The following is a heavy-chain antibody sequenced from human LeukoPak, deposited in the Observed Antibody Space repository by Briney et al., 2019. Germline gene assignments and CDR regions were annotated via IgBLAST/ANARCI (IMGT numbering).Heavy chain of an antibody. CDR2: ISYDGSNK. V-gene: IGHV3-30*04. D-gene: IGHD5-12*01. J-gene: IGHJ4*02. Sequence: GRSLRLSCAASGFTFSSYAMHWVRQAPRKGLEWVAVISYDGSNKYYADSVKGRFTISRDNSKNTLYLQMNSLRAEDTAVYYCARDALYSGYDYSDYWGQGTLVTVSS. CDR1: GFTFSSYA. CDR3: ARDALYSGYDYSDY.